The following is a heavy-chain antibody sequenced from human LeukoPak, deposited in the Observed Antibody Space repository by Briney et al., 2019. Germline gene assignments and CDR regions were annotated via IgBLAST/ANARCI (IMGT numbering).Heavy chain of an antibody. Sequence: PGRSLRLSCAASGFTFSNYGMHWVRQAPGKGLEWVAVISHDGSNKYYADSVKGRFTISRDNSKNTLYLQMNSLRAEDTAVYYCAKDRLPDYGDYVQPVGYWGQGTLVTVSS. V-gene: IGHV3-30*18. CDR2: ISHDGSNK. CDR3: AKDRLPDYGDYVQPVGY. D-gene: IGHD4-17*01. CDR1: GFTFSNYG. J-gene: IGHJ4*02.